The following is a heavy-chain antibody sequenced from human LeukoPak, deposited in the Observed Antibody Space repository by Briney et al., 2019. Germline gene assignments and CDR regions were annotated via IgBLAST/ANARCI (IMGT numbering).Heavy chain of an antibody. CDR1: GFTLSSYS. Sequence: GGSLRLSCAASGFTLSSYSMNWVRQAPGKGLEWVSSITSSGRYIYYADSVKGRFTISRDNSENSLYLQMNSLRAEDTAVYYCARAHNWKYGSFDFWGQGTLVTVSS. CDR3: ARAHNWKYGSFDF. V-gene: IGHV3-21*01. D-gene: IGHD1-7*01. CDR2: ITSSGRYI. J-gene: IGHJ4*02.